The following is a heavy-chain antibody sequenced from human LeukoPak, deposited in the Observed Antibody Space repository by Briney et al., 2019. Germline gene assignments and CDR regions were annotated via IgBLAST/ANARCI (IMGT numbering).Heavy chain of an antibody. V-gene: IGHV4-59*01. J-gene: IGHJ5*02. CDR3: ARGGGLAYCSTTSCLGFDP. Sequence: SETLSLTSTVSGGSITIYYWSCIRHPPGKRQECIVYIYYSVITNYNPPLKSRVTISVDTSKNQFSLKLSSVTAADTAVYYCARGGGLAYCSTTSCLGFDPWGQGTLVTVSS. CDR1: GGSITIYY. D-gene: IGHD2-2*01. CDR2: IYYSVIT.